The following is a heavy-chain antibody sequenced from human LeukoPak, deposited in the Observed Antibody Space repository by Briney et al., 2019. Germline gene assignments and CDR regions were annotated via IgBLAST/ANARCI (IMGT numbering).Heavy chain of an antibody. CDR2: ISDSGGRR. V-gene: IGHV3-23*01. D-gene: IGHD3-22*01. Sequence: GGSLRLSCAVSGITLSNYGMSWVRQAPGKGLEWVAGISDSGGRRNYADSVKGRFTISRDNPKNTRYLQMNSLTAEDTAVYFCARRGVVIRVILVGFHKEAYYFDSWGQGALVTVS. CDR1: GITLSNYG. J-gene: IGHJ4*02. CDR3: ARRGVVIRVILVGFHKEAYYFDS.